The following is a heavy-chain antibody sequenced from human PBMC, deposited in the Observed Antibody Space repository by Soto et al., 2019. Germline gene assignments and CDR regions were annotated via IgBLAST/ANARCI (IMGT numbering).Heavy chain of an antibody. J-gene: IGHJ6*02. Sequence: QVQLQESGPGLVKPSETLSLTCTVSGGSISSYYWSWIRQPPGKGLEWIGHIYYSGSTNYNPSLKIRVTISVDTSKNQFSLRLSSVTAADTAVYYCARDLSTYYPHYGMDVWGQGTTVTVSS. D-gene: IGHD3-22*01. CDR3: ARDLSTYYPHYGMDV. CDR2: IYYSGST. CDR1: GGSISSYY. V-gene: IGHV4-59*01.